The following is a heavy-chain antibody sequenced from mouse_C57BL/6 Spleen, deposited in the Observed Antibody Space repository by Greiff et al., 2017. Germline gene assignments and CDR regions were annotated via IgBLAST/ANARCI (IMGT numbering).Heavy chain of an antibody. J-gene: IGHJ3*01. Sequence: QVQLKESGAELVRPGASVPLSCKASGYTFTDYEMHWVKQTPVHGLEWIGAIDPETGGTDSNQKFKGKAILTADKSSSTAYMELRGLTSEDSAVNYCTCEYYDAWLAYWGQGTLVTVSA. CDR2: IDPETGGT. D-gene: IGHD2-4*01. V-gene: IGHV1-15*01. CDR1: GYTFTDYE. CDR3: TCEYYDAWLAY.